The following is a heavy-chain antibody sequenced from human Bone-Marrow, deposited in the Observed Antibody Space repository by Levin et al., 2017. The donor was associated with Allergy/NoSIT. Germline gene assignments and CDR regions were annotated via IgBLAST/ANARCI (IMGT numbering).Heavy chain of an antibody. CDR3: ARENYDMWSGCMDV. J-gene: IGHJ6*02. CDR1: GDSISSDNW. Sequence: KPSETLSLTCTVSGDSISSDNWWAWVRQSPGKGLEWIGKVYHTGSADYNPPLKTRVTISVDESKNQFTLKLTSLTAADTAVYYCARENYDMWSGCMDVWGQGTTVTVS. CDR2: VYHTGSA. D-gene: IGHD3-3*01. V-gene: IGHV4/OR15-8*01.